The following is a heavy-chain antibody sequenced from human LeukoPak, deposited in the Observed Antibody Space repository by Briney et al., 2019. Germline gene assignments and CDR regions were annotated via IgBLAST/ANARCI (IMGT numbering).Heavy chain of an antibody. CDR2: INTNTGNP. J-gene: IGHJ4*02. CDR1: KHTFTRSD. Sequence: ASVKVSCKASKHTFTRSDINWVRQAPGQGLEWMGWINTNTGNPTYAQGFTGRFVFSLDTSVSTAYLQISSLKAEDTAVYYCASEGVAVAGTPYFDYWGQGTLVTVSS. D-gene: IGHD6-19*01. V-gene: IGHV7-4-1*02. CDR3: ASEGVAVAGTPYFDY.